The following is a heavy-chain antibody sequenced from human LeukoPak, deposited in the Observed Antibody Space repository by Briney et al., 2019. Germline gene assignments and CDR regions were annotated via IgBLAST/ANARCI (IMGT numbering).Heavy chain of an antibody. J-gene: IGHJ6*02. CDR3: ARVLSTYYYYGMDV. Sequence: PSQTLSLTCAVSGGSISSGGYSWSWIRQPPGKGLEWIGYIYHSGSTYYNPSLKSRVTISVDRSKNQFSLKLSSVIAADTAVYYCARVLSTYYYYGMDVWGQGTTVTVSS. CDR2: IYHSGST. CDR1: GGSISSGGYS. D-gene: IGHD2-8*02. V-gene: IGHV4-30-2*01.